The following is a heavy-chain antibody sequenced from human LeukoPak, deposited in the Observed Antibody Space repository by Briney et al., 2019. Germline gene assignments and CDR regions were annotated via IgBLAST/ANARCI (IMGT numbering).Heavy chain of an antibody. V-gene: IGHV3-30*18. CDR1: GFTFSSYG. J-gene: IGHJ4*02. Sequence: GGSLRLSCAASGFTFSSYGMHWVRQAPGKGLEWVAVISYDGSNKYYADPVKGRFTISRDNSKNTLYLQMNSLRAEDTAVYYCAKDASAHFDYWGQGTLVTVSS. CDR3: AKDASAHFDY. CDR2: ISYDGSNK.